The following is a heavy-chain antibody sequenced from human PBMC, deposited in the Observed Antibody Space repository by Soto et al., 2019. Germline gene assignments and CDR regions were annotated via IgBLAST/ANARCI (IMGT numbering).Heavy chain of an antibody. V-gene: IGHV1-8*01. CDR1: GYTFTSYD. Sequence: QVPLVQSGAEVKKPGASVKVSCKASGYTFTSYDISWVRQATGQGLEWMGWMNPNNGNTDYAPKFQGRVTMTMNTSIGTAYMELSSLRSEDTAVYYCARSPRNYSALGSYSYFRHWGQGTLVNVSS. CDR3: ARSPRNYSALGSYSYFRH. CDR2: MNPNNGNT. D-gene: IGHD3-10*01. J-gene: IGHJ1*01.